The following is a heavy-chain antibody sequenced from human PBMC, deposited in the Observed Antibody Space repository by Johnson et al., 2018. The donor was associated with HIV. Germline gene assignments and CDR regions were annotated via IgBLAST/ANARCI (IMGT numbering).Heavy chain of an antibody. V-gene: IGHV3-9*01. CDR2: ISWNSGSI. Sequence: VQLVESGGGVVRPGRSLRLSCAASGFTFDDYAMHWVRQAPGKGLEWVSGISWNSGSIGYADSVKGRFTISRDNSKNTLYLQMNSLRAEDTAVYYCAKGGAVAGTRDAFDIWGQGTMVTVSS. CDR1: GFTFDDYA. CDR3: AKGGAVAGTRDAFDI. D-gene: IGHD6-19*01. J-gene: IGHJ3*02.